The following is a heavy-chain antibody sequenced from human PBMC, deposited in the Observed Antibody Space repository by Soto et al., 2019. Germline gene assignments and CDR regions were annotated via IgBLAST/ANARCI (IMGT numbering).Heavy chain of an antibody. D-gene: IGHD2-21*01. Sequence: QLQLQESGPGLVKPSETLSLTCTVSGGSISSSSYYWGWIRQPPGKGLEWIGSIYYSGSTYYNPSLKSRVTISVDTSKNQFSLKLSSVTAADTAVYYCARLTLVAYNFDYWGQGTLVTVSS. J-gene: IGHJ4*02. V-gene: IGHV4-39*01. CDR3: ARLTLVAYNFDY. CDR1: GGSISSSSYY. CDR2: IYYSGST.